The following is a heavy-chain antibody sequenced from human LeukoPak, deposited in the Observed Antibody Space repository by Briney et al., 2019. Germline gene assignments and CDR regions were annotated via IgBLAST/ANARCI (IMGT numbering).Heavy chain of an antibody. D-gene: IGHD3-22*01. Sequence: ASVKVSCKASGYTFTSYGISWARQAPGQGLEWMGWISAYNGNTNYAQKLQGRVTMTTDTSTSTAYMELRSLRSDDTAVYYCARDANYYDSSGYYADDAFDIWGQGTMVTVSS. J-gene: IGHJ3*02. V-gene: IGHV1-18*01. CDR3: ARDANYYDSSGYYADDAFDI. CDR2: ISAYNGNT. CDR1: GYTFTSYG.